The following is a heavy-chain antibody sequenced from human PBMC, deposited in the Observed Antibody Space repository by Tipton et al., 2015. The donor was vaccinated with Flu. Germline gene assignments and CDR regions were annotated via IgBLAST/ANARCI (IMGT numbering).Heavy chain of an antibody. CDR2: INPSGST. D-gene: IGHD2-15*01. V-gene: IGHV4-34*01. CDR3: AAHCSGGSCSHAFDI. Sequence: LRLSCAVYGGSFSSHYWSWIRQPPGKGLEWIGEINPSGSTNYNPSLKSRVTISGDTSKNQVSLKLSSVTAADTAVYYCAAHCSGGSCSHAFDIWGQGKMVTVSS. CDR1: GGSFSSHY. J-gene: IGHJ3*02.